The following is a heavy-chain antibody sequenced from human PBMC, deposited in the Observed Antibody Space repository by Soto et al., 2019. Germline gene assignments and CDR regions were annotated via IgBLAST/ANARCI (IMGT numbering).Heavy chain of an antibody. V-gene: IGHV2-5*02. J-gene: IGHJ5*02. CDR1: GFSLSTSGVS. CDR2: IYWDDDK. Sequence: QITLKESGPTLVKPTQTLTLTCTFSGFSLSTSGVSVGWIRQPPGKALEWLALIYWDDDKRYSPSLKSRLTITKDTSKNQVVLTMTNMDPVDTATYYCAHSLIGYYYDSSGSNWFDPWGQGTLVTVSS. D-gene: IGHD3-22*01. CDR3: AHSLIGYYYDSSGSNWFDP.